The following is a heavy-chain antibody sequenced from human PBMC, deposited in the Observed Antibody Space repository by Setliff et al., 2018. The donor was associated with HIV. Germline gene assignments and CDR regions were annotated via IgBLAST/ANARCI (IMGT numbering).Heavy chain of an antibody. V-gene: IGHV1-2*02. J-gene: IGHJ4*02. CDR1: GYSFSGYY. CDR2: INPNSGAT. Sequence: WASVKVSCKASGYSFSGYYLHWVRRAPGQGLEWMGWINPNSGATNYAQNFQGRVTMTKDTSISTAYMELSSLTSDDTAVYYCATGSHGEGAADYWGLGTLVTVSS. D-gene: IGHD1-26*01. CDR3: ATGSHGEGAADY.